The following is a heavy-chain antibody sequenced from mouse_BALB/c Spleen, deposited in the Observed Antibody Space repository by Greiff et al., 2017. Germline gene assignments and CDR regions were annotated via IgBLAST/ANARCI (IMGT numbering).Heavy chain of an antibody. CDR2: ISSGGSYT. CDR1: GFTFSSYA. Sequence: DVMLVESGGGLVKPGGSLKLSCAASGFTFSSYAMSWVRQTPEKRLEWVATISSGGSYTYYPDSVKGRFTISRDNAKNTLYLQMSSLKSEDTAMYYCARQEGGSYAMDYWGQGTSVTVSS. CDR3: ARQEGGSYAMDY. J-gene: IGHJ4*01. V-gene: IGHV5-9-1*01.